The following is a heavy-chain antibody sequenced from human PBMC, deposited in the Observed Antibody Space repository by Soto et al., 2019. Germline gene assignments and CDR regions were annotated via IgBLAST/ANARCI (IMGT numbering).Heavy chain of an antibody. CDR1: GGSFSGYY. D-gene: IGHD1-26*01. J-gene: IGHJ5*02. CDR3: ARGRGMGWFDP. V-gene: IGHV4-34*01. CDR2: INHSGST. Sequence: QVQLQQWGAGLLKPSETLSLTCAVYGGSFSGYYWSWIRQPPGKGLEWIGEINHSGSTNYNPSLKCXXTXSXATSKNQFSLKLSSVTAADTAVYYCARGRGMGWFDPWGQGTLVTVSS.